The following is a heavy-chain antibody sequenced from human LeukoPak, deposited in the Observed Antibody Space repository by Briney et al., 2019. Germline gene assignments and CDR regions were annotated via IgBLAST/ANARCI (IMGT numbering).Heavy chain of an antibody. CDR1: GGTFSSYA. CDR3: ARSLYSYGPIDY. CDR2: IIPILGIA. D-gene: IGHD5-18*01. Sequence: AASVKVSCKASGGTFSSYAISWVRQAPGQGLEWMGRIIPILGIANYAQKFQGRVTITADESTSAAYMELSSLRSEDTAVYYCARSLYSYGPIDYWGQGTLVTVSS. J-gene: IGHJ4*02. V-gene: IGHV1-69*04.